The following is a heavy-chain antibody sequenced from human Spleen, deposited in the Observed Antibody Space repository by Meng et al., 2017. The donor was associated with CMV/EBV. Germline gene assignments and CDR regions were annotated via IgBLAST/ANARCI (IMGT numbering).Heavy chain of an antibody. J-gene: IGHJ5*02. CDR1: GYTFTASY. CDR2: INTNSGGT. Sequence: ASVKVSCKPSGYTFTASYIHWVRQAPGQGLEWMGWINTNSGGTKYAQKFQGRVTMTRDTSISTAYMELRSLRSDDTAVYYCARDGSSFPNWFDPWGQGTLVTVSS. CDR3: ARDGSSFPNWFDP. D-gene: IGHD1-26*01. V-gene: IGHV1-2*02.